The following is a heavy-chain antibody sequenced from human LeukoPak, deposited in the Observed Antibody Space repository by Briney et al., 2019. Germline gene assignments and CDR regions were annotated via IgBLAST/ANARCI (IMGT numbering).Heavy chain of an antibody. J-gene: IGHJ3*02. CDR2: ISWNSGSI. V-gene: IGHV3-9*03. CDR3: ARSTAAGNDASDI. D-gene: IGHD6-13*01. Sequence: PGRSLRLSCVVSGFTFDDYAMHWVRQAPGKGLEWVSGISWNSGSIGYADSVKGRFTISRDNAKNSLYLQMNSLRAEDMALYYCARSTAAGNDASDIWGQGTMVTVSS. CDR1: GFTFDDYA.